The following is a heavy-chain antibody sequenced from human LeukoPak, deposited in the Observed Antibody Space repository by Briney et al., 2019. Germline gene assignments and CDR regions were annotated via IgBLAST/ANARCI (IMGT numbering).Heavy chain of an antibody. CDR3: AKRRGLELTYYYHMDV. J-gene: IGHJ6*03. D-gene: IGHD1-7*01. Sequence: PGRSLRLSCAASGFTFDDYAMHWVRQAPGKGLEWVSAISGSGGSTYYADSVKGRFTISRDNSKNTLYLQMNSLRADDTAVYYCAKRRGLELTYYYHMDVWGKGTTVTVSS. CDR1: GFTFDDYA. CDR2: ISGSGGST. V-gene: IGHV3-23*01.